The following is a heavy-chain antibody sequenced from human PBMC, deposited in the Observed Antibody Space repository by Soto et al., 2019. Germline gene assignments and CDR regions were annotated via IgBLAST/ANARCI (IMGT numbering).Heavy chain of an antibody. J-gene: IGHJ5*02. CDR1: GGTFSSYA. CDR3: ARDKYSYGRQNWFDP. Sequence: QVQLVQSGAEVKKPGPSVKVSCKASGGTFSSYAISWVRQAPGQGLEWMGGIIPIFGTANYAQKFQGRVTITADKSTSTAYMELSSLRSEDTAVYYCARDKYSYGRQNWFDPWGQGTLVTVSS. CDR2: IIPIFGTA. D-gene: IGHD5-18*01. V-gene: IGHV1-69*06.